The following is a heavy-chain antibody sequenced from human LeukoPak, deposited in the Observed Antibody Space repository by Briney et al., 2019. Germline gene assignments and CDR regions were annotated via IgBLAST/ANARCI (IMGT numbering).Heavy chain of an antibody. J-gene: IGHJ4*02. CDR3: ARGGLYSSSWYYSFDY. CDR2: MNPNSGNT. V-gene: IGHV1-8*01. D-gene: IGHD6-13*01. CDR1: GYTFTSYD. Sequence: ASVKVSCKAPGYTFTSYDINWVRQATGQGLEWMGWMNPNSGNTGYAQKFQGRVTMTRNTSISTAYMELSSLRSEDTAVYYCARGGLYSSSWYYSFDYWGQGTLVTVSS.